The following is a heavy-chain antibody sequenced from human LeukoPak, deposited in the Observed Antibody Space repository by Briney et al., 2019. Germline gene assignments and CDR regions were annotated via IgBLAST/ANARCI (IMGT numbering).Heavy chain of an antibody. Sequence: GGSLRLSCAASGFTFSSYGMHWVRQAPGKGLEWVAVISYDESNKYYADSVKGRFTISRDNSKNTLYLQMNSLRAEDTAVYYCATSMVVTQDYWGQGTLVTVSS. V-gene: IGHV3-30*03. CDR2: ISYDESNK. CDR3: ATSMVVTQDY. CDR1: GFTFSSYG. D-gene: IGHD4-23*01. J-gene: IGHJ4*02.